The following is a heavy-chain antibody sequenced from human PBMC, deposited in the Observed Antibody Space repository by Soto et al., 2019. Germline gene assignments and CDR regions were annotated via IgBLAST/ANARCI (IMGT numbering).Heavy chain of an antibody. J-gene: IGHJ3*01. Sequence: EVQLVESGGGLVQPGGSLRLSCASSGFPFSAFSMNWVRQAPGKGLEWVAYISSSGSTIYYTDSAKGRFTISRDNAKSSLYLQMDSLRDEDTAVHYCAREGGRHCSPTRCYNAFDLWGQGTMVTVSS. CDR1: GFPFSAFS. D-gene: IGHD2-2*02. V-gene: IGHV3-48*02. CDR2: ISSSGSTI. CDR3: AREGGRHCSPTRCYNAFDL.